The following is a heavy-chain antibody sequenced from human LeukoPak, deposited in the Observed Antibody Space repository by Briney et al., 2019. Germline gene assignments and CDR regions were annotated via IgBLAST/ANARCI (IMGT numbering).Heavy chain of an antibody. CDR1: GFTVSSNY. Sequence: PGGSLRLSCAASGFTVSSNYMSWIRQPPGKGLEWIGSIYYSGSTYYNPSLKSRVTISVDTSKNQISLKLSSVTAADTAVYYCARPQSTITGDFAYWGQGSLVTVSS. V-gene: IGHV4-39*01. J-gene: IGHJ4*02. D-gene: IGHD4-11*01. CDR2: IYYSGST. CDR3: ARPQSTITGDFAY.